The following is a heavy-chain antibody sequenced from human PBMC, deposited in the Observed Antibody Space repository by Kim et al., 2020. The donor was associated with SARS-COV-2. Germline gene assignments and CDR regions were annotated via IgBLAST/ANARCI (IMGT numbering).Heavy chain of an antibody. CDR3: ARGDSGSYPSGDYFDS. D-gene: IGHD1-26*01. V-gene: IGHV3-21*01. J-gene: IGHJ4*02. Sequence: SVKGRCTTSRDNAKNSLYLQRNSLRAEDTAVYYCARGDSGSYPSGDYFDSWGQGTLVTVSS.